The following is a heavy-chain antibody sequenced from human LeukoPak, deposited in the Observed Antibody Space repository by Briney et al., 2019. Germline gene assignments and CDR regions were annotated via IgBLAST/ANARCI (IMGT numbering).Heavy chain of an antibody. V-gene: IGHV3-64*01. CDR3: VRGHPYNYGSNYMDV. Sequence: PGGSLRLSCAASGFNFSSHVMHWVRQASGRGLEYVSAVSNDGYTTYYANSVKGRFSISRDNSKNTLFLQLGSLTTEDMAVYYCVRGHPYNYGSNYMDVWGTGTTVTVSS. CDR2: VSNDGYTT. J-gene: IGHJ6*03. CDR1: GFNFSSHV. D-gene: IGHD3-10*01.